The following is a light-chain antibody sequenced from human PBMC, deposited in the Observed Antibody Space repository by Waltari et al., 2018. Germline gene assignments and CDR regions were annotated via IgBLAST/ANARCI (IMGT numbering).Light chain of an antibody. CDR1: SPNIRAGYD. J-gene: IGLJ2*01. CDR2: GNS. CDR3: QSYDSSLSVV. V-gene: IGLV1-40*01. Sequence: QSVLTQPPSVSGAPGQRVTISCTRSSPNIRAGYDVHWYQQPPGTAPKLLIYGNSNRPSGVPDRFSGSKSGTSASLAITGLQAEDEADYYCQSYDSSLSVVFGGGTKLTVL.